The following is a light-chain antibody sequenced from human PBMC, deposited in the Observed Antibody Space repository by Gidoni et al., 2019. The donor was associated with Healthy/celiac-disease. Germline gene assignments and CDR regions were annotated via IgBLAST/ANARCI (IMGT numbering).Light chain of an antibody. CDR2: AAS. Sequence: DIQMTQSPSSLSASVGDRVTITCRASQSISSYLNWYQQKPGKAPKLLIYAASSLQSGVPSRFSGSGSGKDFTRTSSSLQPEDFATYYCQQSYSTPRTFGQGTKVEIK. V-gene: IGKV1-39*01. CDR1: QSISSY. J-gene: IGKJ1*01. CDR3: QQSYSTPRT.